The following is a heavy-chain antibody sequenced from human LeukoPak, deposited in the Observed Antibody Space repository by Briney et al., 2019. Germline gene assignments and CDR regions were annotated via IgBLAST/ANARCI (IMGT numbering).Heavy chain of an antibody. V-gene: IGHV4-59*01. J-gene: IGHJ3*02. CDR1: GGSISSYY. Sequence: SETLSLTCTVSGGSISSYYWSWIRQPPGKGLEWIGYIYYSGSTNYNPSLKSRVTISVDTSKNQFSLKLSSVTAADTAVYYCARGTAMANDAFDIWGQGTMVTVSS. CDR2: IYYSGST. D-gene: IGHD5-18*01. CDR3: ARGTAMANDAFDI.